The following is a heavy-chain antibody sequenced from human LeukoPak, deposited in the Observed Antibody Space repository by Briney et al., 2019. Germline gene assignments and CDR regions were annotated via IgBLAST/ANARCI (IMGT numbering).Heavy chain of an antibody. CDR1: GGTFSSYA. CDR3: ASRLRVGATRGAFDI. D-gene: IGHD1-26*01. V-gene: IGHV1-69*13. Sequence: SVKVSCKASGGTFSSYAISWVRQAPGQGLEWMGGIIPIFGTANYAQKFQGRVTITADESTSTAYMELSSLKSEDTAVYYCASRLRVGATRGAFDIWGQGTMVTVSS. CDR2: IIPIFGTA. J-gene: IGHJ3*02.